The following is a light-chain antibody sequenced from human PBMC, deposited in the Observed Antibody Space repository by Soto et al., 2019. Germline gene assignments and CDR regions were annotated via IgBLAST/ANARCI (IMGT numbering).Light chain of an antibody. V-gene: IGLV1-44*01. J-gene: IGLJ3*02. Sequence: SVLTQPPSASGTPGQRVTISCSGSSSNIGSEAVNWYQQLPGTAPKLLIYSNNQRPSGVLDRFSGSKSGTSASLAISGLQSEDEADYYCAAWDDSLNGPVFGGGTKLTVL. CDR2: SNN. CDR3: AAWDDSLNGPV. CDR1: SSNIGSEA.